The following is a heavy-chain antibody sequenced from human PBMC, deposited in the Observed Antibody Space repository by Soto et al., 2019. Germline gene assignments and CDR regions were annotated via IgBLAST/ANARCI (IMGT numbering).Heavy chain of an antibody. Sequence: GGSLRLSCAASGFTFSSYSMNWVRQAPGKGLEWVSSISSSSSFIYYADSVKGRFTISRDNAKNSLYLQMNSLRAEDTAVYYCARDQAWAVLVNDAFDIWGQGTMVTVSS. D-gene: IGHD3-22*01. CDR1: GFTFSSYS. V-gene: IGHV3-21*01. CDR2: ISSSSSFI. CDR3: ARDQAWAVLVNDAFDI. J-gene: IGHJ3*02.